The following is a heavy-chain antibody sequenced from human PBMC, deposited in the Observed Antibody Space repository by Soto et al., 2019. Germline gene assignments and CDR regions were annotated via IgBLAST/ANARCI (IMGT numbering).Heavy chain of an antibody. J-gene: IGHJ6*02. CDR3: ARVCGGDCHYGXDV. Sequence: SETLSLTCTVSGCSISSGGYYWSWIRQHPGKGLEWIGYIYYSGSTYYNPSLKSRVTISVDTSKNQFSLKLSSVTAADTAVYYCARVCGGDCHYGXDVWGQGTTVTVSS. V-gene: IGHV4-31*03. CDR1: GCSISSGGYY. D-gene: IGHD2-21*02. CDR2: IYYSGST.